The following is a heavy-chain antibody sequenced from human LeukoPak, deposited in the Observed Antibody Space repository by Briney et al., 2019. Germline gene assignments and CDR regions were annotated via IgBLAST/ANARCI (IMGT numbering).Heavy chain of an antibody. D-gene: IGHD6-13*01. CDR1: GGSSSGYY. J-gene: IGHJ3*02. V-gene: IGHV4-59*01. Sequence: PSETLSLTCTVSGGSSSGYYWSWIRQPPGKGLEWIGYISYNGITNYNPSLKSRVTISVDTSKNQFSLKLGSVTAADTAVYYCARSKYSSSWDPDAFDIWGQGTMVTVSS. CDR3: ARSKYSSSWDPDAFDI. CDR2: ISYNGIT.